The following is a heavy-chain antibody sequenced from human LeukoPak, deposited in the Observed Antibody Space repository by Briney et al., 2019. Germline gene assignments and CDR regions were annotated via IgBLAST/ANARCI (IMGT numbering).Heavy chain of an antibody. Sequence: ASVKVSCKASGYTFTSYYMHWVRQAPGQGLEWMGIINPSGGSTSYAQKFQGRVTMTRDTSTSTVYMELSSLRSKDTAVYYCARAGGDDFWSGYNYYYYYYMDVWGKGTTVTVSS. CDR1: GYTFTSYY. V-gene: IGHV1-46*01. J-gene: IGHJ6*03. CDR3: ARAGGDDFWSGYNYYYYYYMDV. D-gene: IGHD3-3*01. CDR2: INPSGGST.